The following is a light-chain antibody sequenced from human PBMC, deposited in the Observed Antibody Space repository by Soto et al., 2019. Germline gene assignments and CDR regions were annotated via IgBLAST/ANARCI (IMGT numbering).Light chain of an antibody. Sequence: QSALTQPPSASGSPGQSVTISCTGTSSDVGAYNYVSWYQQHPGKAPKLMISEVNKQPSGVPDRFSGSKSGNTASLTVSGLQPEDEADYYCSSYGGPNNSNYVFGTGTKVTVL. CDR2: EVN. J-gene: IGLJ1*01. CDR1: SSDVGAYNY. CDR3: SSYGGPNNSNYV. V-gene: IGLV2-8*01.